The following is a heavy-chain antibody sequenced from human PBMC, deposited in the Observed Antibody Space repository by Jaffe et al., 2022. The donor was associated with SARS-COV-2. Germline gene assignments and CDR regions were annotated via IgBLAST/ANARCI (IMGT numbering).Heavy chain of an antibody. J-gene: IGHJ4*02. CDR3: ARMYKSLDLGIAAAGTVRLDY. V-gene: IGHV2-26*01. Sequence: QVTLKESGPVLVKPTETLTLTCTVSGFSLSNARMGVSWIRQPPGKALEWLAHIFSNDEKSYSTSLKSRLTISKDTSKSQVVLTMTNMDPVDTATYYCARMYKSLDLGIAAAGTVRLDYWGQGTLVTVSS. D-gene: IGHD6-13*01. CDR2: IFSNDEK. CDR1: GFSLSNARMG.